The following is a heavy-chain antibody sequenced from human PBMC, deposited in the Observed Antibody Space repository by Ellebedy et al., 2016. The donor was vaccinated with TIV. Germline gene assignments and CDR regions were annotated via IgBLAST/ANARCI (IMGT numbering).Heavy chain of an antibody. V-gene: IGHV1-2*02. CDR1: GYVFTAYY. Sequence: ASVKVSCKTSGYVFTAYYIHWVRQAPGQGLEWMGWINPDSGGTNLPQKFQGRVTMTRDTSVNTAYMELNRLQSDDTAVYYCARVLRATSGMDVWGHGTTVIVS. D-gene: IGHD4/OR15-4a*01. J-gene: IGHJ6*02. CDR3: ARVLRATSGMDV. CDR2: INPDSGGT.